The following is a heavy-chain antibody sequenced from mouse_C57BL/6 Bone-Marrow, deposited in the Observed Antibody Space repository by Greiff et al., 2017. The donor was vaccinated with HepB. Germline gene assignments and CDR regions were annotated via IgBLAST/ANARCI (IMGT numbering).Heavy chain of an antibody. J-gene: IGHJ4*01. CDR1: GYTFTSYW. CDR3: ASLHYYGSSPYAMDY. V-gene: IGHV1-55*01. D-gene: IGHD1-1*01. CDR2: IYPGSGST. Sequence: QVQLQQPGAELVKPGASVKMSCKASGYTFTSYWITWVKQRPGQGLEWIGDIYPGSGSTNYNEKFKSKATLTVDTSSSTAYMQLSSLTSEDSAVYYCASLHYYGSSPYAMDYWGQGTSVTVSS.